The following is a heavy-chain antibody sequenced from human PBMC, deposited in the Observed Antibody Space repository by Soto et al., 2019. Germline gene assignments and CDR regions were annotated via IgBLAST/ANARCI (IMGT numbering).Heavy chain of an antibody. CDR1: GDSVSNNGAT. V-gene: IGHV6-1*01. J-gene: IGHJ4*02. D-gene: IGHD6-19*01. Sequence: SETLSLTCAISGDSVSNNGATWDWIRQSPSRGLEWLGRAYYRSRWRYDYVASVRGRITINPDTSKNQFSLQLNSVTPEDTAVYYCARDPPDFNSGLDYWGQGTLVTVSS. CDR3: ARDPPDFNSGLDY. CDR2: AYYRSRWRY.